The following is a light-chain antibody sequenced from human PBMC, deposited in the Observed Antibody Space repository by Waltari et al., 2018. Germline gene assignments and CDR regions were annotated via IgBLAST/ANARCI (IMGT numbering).Light chain of an antibody. CDR2: GTS. CDR1: QSIHTY. Sequence: LQLTQSPSSLSASVGDRVTITCRASQSIHTYLNWYPHRPGAAPKLLISGTSNLRSGIPCRFSGSGSGTFFTLTISNLQPEDFGSYDCQQFYTTPGLSFGGGTKVEI. V-gene: IGKV1-39*01. CDR3: QQFYTTPGLS. J-gene: IGKJ4*01.